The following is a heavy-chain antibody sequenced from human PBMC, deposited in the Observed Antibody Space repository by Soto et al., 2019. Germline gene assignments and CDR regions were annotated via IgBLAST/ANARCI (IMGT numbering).Heavy chain of an antibody. Sequence: SETLSLTCTVSGGAVSSGSYYWGWIRQPPGKGLEWIGSMYYSGSTYYNPSLRSRITISVDTSKNLFSLKLSSVTAADTAVYYCARQARGPANEYYYYYGMDVWGQGTTVTVSS. CDR1: GGAVSSGSYY. V-gene: IGHV4-39*01. CDR2: MYYSGST. J-gene: IGHJ6*02. CDR3: ARQARGPANEYYYYYGMDV. D-gene: IGHD1-1*01.